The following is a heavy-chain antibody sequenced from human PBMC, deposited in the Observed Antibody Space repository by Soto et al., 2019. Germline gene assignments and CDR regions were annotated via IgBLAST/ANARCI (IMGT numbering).Heavy chain of an antibody. D-gene: IGHD5-12*01. V-gene: IGHV3-49*05. CDR2: ITSKKYGGTP. J-gene: IGHJ6*02. Sequence: EVQRLESGGGLVKPGWSLRLSCITSGFAFGDFAKTWFRQAPGKGLEWVGFITSKKYGGTPQYAASVKGRFSISRDDSKSIAYLQMNNLKTDDTAVYYCSRLAPERYSAYDSPMDVWGQGTTVTVSS. CDR3: SRLAPERYSAYDSPMDV. CDR1: GFAFGDFA.